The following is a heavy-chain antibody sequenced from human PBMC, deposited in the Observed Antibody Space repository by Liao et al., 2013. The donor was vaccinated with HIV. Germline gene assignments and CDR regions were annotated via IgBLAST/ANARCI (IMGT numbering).Heavy chain of an antibody. J-gene: IGHJ4*02. CDR3: ARGRYYDSSGYFSSLPIYYFVL. CDR1: GGSFSGYY. V-gene: IGHV4-34*01. CDR2: VNHSGST. D-gene: IGHD3-22*01. Sequence: QVQLQQWGAGLLKPSETLSLTCAVYGGSFSGYYWTWIRQPPREGAWSGLGKVNHSGSTNYNPSLKSRVTISVHTSKNQFSLKLSSVTAADTAVYYCARGRYYDSSGYFSSLPIYYFVLLGPREPVGHRLL.